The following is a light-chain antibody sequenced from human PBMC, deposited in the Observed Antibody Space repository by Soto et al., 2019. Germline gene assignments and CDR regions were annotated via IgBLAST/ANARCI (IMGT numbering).Light chain of an antibody. CDR2: RNN. CDR1: SSNIGSNY. J-gene: IGLJ2*01. V-gene: IGLV1-47*01. Sequence: QPVLTQPPSASGTPGQRVTISCSGSSSNIGSNYVYWYQQLPGTAPKLLSYRNNQRPSGVPDRFSGSKSGTSASLAISGLRSEDEADYYCAAWDDSLSGPVFGGGTQLTVL. CDR3: AAWDDSLSGPV.